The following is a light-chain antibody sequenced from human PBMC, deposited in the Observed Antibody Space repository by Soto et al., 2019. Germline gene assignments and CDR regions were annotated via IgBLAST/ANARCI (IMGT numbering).Light chain of an antibody. CDR3: QQYASSYT. J-gene: IGKJ2*01. V-gene: IGKV3-20*01. CDR2: GAS. Sequence: EIVLTQSPGTLSLSPEERATLSCRASQSVSSFYLTWYQQKPGQAPRLLIYGASSRATGIPDRCSGSGSGTDFTLTISRLEPEDFAVYYCQQYASSYTFGQGTKVEIK. CDR1: QSVSSFY.